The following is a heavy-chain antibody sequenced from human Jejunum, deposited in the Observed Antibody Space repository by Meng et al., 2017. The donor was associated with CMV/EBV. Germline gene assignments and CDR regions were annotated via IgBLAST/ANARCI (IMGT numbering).Heavy chain of an antibody. D-gene: IGHD5-12*01. V-gene: IGHV1-2*02. J-gene: IGHJ4*02. CDR2: MYPNSGGT. CDR3: ATVTYSDYDDFDY. CDR1: GYPFTGHY. Sequence: KSSGYPFTGHYIHWVRQPRGQGLGWMGWMYPNSGGTNYAQKFQGRVAMTRDTSISTAYMELSRLRSDDTAIYYCATVTYSDYDDFDYWGQGTLVTVSS.